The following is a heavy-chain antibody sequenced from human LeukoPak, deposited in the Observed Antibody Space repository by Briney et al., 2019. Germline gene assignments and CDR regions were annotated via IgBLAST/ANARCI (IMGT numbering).Heavy chain of an antibody. CDR1: GFTFSNYG. J-gene: IGHJ4*02. V-gene: IGHV3-30*02. D-gene: IGHD3-22*01. CDR3: AKDSRMMVVFITGKGTEFDY. CDR2: IRYDGSNK. Sequence: GGSLRLSCAASGFTFSNYGMHWVRQAPGKGLEWVAFIRYDGSNKYYADSVKGRFTMSRDNSKNTLHLQMNSLRAEDTAVYYCAKDSRMMVVFITGKGTEFDYWGQGALVTVSS.